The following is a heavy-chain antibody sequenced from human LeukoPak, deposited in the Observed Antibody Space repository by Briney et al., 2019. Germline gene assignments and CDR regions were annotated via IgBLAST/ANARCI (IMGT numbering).Heavy chain of an antibody. CDR2: ISYSGST. Sequence: SETLSLTCTVSGDSIRSYDWSWIRQSPGKGLEWIGYISYSGSTNYNPSLKSRVTISVDTSKNQFSLKLSSVTAADTTVYYCARAWSSSWTNWFDPWGQGTLVTVSS. J-gene: IGHJ5*02. CDR1: GDSIRSYD. V-gene: IGHV4-59*01. CDR3: ARAWSSSWTNWFDP. D-gene: IGHD6-13*01.